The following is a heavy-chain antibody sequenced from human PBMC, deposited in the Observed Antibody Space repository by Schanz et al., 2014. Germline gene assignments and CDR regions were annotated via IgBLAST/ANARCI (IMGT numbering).Heavy chain of an antibody. Sequence: QVQLVESGGGLVKPGGSLRLSCAASGFTFSDYYMSWIRQAPGKGLEWVSYISSSSSTIYYADSVKGRFTISRDNSMNTLHLQMDGLRVEDTAVYYCARLDSSSWYPRYWGQGTLVTVSS. V-gene: IGHV3-11*01. CDR2: ISSSSSTI. CDR1: GFTFSDYY. CDR3: ARLDSSSWYPRY. J-gene: IGHJ4*02. D-gene: IGHD6-13*01.